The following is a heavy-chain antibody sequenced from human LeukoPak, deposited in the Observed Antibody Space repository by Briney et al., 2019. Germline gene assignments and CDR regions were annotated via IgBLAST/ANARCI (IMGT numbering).Heavy chain of an antibody. J-gene: IGHJ4*02. CDR1: GYTLTELS. Sequence: GASVKVSCKVSGYTLTELSMHWVRQAPGKGLEWMGGFDPEDGETIYAQKFQGGVTMTEDTSTDTAYMELSSLRSEDTAVYYCATRAWAFYYFDYWGQGTLVTVSS. CDR2: FDPEDGET. V-gene: IGHV1-24*01. D-gene: IGHD1-26*01. CDR3: ATRAWAFYYFDY.